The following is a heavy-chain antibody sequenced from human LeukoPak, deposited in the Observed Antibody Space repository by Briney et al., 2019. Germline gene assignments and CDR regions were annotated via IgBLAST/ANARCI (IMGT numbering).Heavy chain of an antibody. Sequence: SETLSLTCTVSGGSISSYYWSWIRQPPGKGLEWIGYIYYSGSTNYNPSLKSRVTISVDTSKNQFSLKLSSVTAADTAVYYCARGYSSANWFDPWGQEPWSPSPQ. CDR2: IYYSGST. J-gene: IGHJ5*02. D-gene: IGHD6-25*01. CDR3: ARGYSSANWFDP. CDR1: GGSISSYY. V-gene: IGHV4-59*01.